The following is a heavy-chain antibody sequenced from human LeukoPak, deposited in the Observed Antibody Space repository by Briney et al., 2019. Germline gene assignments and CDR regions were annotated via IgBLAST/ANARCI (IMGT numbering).Heavy chain of an antibody. J-gene: IGHJ3*02. V-gene: IGHV1-2*02. CDR2: INPNSGGT. CDR3: ARGGVVIPGPPDAFDI. D-gene: IGHD3-3*01. Sequence: ASVKVSCKASGYTFTGYYMHWVRQAPGQGLEWMGWINPNSGGTNYAQKFQGRVTMTRDTSISTAYMELSRLRSDDTAVYYCARGGVVIPGPPDAFDIWGQGTMVTVSS. CDR1: GYTFTGYY.